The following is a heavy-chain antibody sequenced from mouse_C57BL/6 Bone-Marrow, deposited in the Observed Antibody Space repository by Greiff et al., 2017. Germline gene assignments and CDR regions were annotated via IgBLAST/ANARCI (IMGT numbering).Heavy chain of an antibody. J-gene: IGHJ2*01. CDR2: ISDGGSYT. CDR3: ARDSITTVVADFDY. V-gene: IGHV5-4*01. CDR1: GFTFSSYA. D-gene: IGHD1-1*01. Sequence: EVHLVESGGGLVKPGGSLKLSCAASGFTFSSYAMSWVRQTPEKRLEWVATISDGGSYTYYPDNVKGRFTISRDNAKNNLYLQMSHLKSEDTAMYYCARDSITTVVADFDYWGQGTTLTVSS.